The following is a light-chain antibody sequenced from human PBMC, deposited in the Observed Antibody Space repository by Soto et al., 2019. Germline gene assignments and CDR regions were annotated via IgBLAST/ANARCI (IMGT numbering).Light chain of an antibody. V-gene: IGKV3-20*01. CDR3: HQYGKSPRT. J-gene: IGKJ1*01. Sequence: IVLTQSPGTLSLSPGERVTLSCRASQIVPSDYLAWYHQEPGQAPRLLIYGAFNRATGIPDRFSGSGSGTDFTLSISRLEPGDFGVYFCHQYGKSPRTFGQGTKVDIK. CDR1: QIVPSDY. CDR2: GAF.